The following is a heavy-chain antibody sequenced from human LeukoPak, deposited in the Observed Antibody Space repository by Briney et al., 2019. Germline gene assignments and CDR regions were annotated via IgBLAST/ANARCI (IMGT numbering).Heavy chain of an antibody. Sequence: QSGGSLRLSCAASGFSFSTYWMHWVRQAPGEGLVWVSRINSDGSSTGYADSVKGRFTISRDNAKNTLYLQMNSLRAEDTAVYYCARDAGGRIDPWGQGILVTVSS. CDR2: INSDGSST. V-gene: IGHV3-74*01. D-gene: IGHD3-10*01. CDR1: GFSFSTYW. J-gene: IGHJ5*02. CDR3: ARDAGGRIDP.